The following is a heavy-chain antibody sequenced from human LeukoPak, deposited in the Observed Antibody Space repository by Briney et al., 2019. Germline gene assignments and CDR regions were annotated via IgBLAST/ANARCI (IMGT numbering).Heavy chain of an antibody. D-gene: IGHD2-2*01. J-gene: IGHJ1*01. V-gene: IGHV1-8*01. CDR3: AKDWGQVPASISGH. CDR2: MNPNSGYT. CDR1: GYTFTSYD. Sequence: ASVKVSCKASGYTFTSYDINWVRQATGQGLEWMGWMNPNSGYTGYAQKFQGRVTMTRNTSISTAYMELSSLRSEDTAVYYCAKDWGQVPASISGHWGQGTLVAVSS.